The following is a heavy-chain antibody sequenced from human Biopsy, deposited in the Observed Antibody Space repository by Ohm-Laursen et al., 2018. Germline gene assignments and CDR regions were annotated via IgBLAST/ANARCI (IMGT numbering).Heavy chain of an antibody. D-gene: IGHD3-3*01. J-gene: IGHJ4*02. V-gene: IGHV1-69*10. CDR1: GNTFATYH. Sequence: SVKVSCKPSGNTFATYHIHWVRQAPGEGLEWMGGIIAVSGLVNYAPKFQGRVSITADKSTTTAYMELSNLKSEDTAVYYCATPLQYYDSWGGYPPFDHWGQGTLVTVSS. CDR3: ATPLQYYDSWGGYPPFDH. CDR2: IIAVSGLV.